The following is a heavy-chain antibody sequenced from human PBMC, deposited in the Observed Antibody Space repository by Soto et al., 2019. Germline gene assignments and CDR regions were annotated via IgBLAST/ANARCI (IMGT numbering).Heavy chain of an antibody. D-gene: IGHD6-19*01. V-gene: IGHV3-30*03. J-gene: IGHJ4*02. CDR1: GFTFSSYS. Sequence: GGSLRLSCAASGFTFSSYSMNWVRQAPGKGLEWVAVISYDGSNKYYADSVKGRFTISRDNSKNTLYLQMNSLRAEDTAVYYCARDLSGWPDYWGQGTLVTVSS. CDR3: ARDLSGWPDY. CDR2: ISYDGSNK.